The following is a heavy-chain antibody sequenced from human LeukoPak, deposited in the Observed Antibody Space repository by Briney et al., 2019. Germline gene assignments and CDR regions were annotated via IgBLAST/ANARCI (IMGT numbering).Heavy chain of an antibody. CDR1: GFTFSRYW. CDR3: ARVDRYYYYYMDV. Sequence: GGSLRLSCAASGFTFSRYWMSWVRQAPGKGLEWVANIKQDGSEKYYVDSVKGRFTISRDNAKNSLYLQMNSLRAEDTAVYYCARVDRYYYYYMDVWGKGATVTISS. V-gene: IGHV3-7*01. J-gene: IGHJ6*03. CDR2: IKQDGSEK.